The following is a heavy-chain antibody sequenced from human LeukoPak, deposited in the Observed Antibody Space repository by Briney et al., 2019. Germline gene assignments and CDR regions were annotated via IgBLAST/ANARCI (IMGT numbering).Heavy chain of an antibody. CDR3: ARGTLGYCSGGSCPHHDTFDI. J-gene: IGHJ3*02. CDR2: INPSAGST. V-gene: IGHV1-46*01. CDR1: EYTFTSYY. D-gene: IGHD2-15*01. Sequence: GASVKVSCKASEYTFTSYYMHWVRQAPGQGLEWIGIINPSAGSTSYVQKFQGRVTVTRDTYTSTVYMELSSLRSEDTAVYYCARGTLGYCSGGSCPHHDTFDIWGQGTMVTVSS.